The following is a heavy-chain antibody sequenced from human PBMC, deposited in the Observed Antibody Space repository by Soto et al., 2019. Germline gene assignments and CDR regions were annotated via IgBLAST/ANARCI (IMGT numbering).Heavy chain of an antibody. J-gene: IGHJ6*03. CDR3: ARGARPDFYYLDV. D-gene: IGHD6-6*01. CDR2: ISSNGVGT. Sequence: EVQLAESGGGLAQPGGSLRLSCAASGFTLSGYAMDWVRQAPGKGLEYVSGISSNGVGTYYANSVQGRFTISRDNSKNPVYFQMGSLRPEDMAVYYWARGARPDFYYLDVWGKGTTVTVSS. CDR1: GFTLSGYA. V-gene: IGHV3-64*01.